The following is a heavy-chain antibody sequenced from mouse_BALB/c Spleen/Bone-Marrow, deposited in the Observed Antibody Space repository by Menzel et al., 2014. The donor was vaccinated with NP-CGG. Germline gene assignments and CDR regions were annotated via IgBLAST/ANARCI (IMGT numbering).Heavy chain of an antibody. CDR1: GFNIKDTY. CDR2: IDPANGNT. V-gene: IGHV14-3*02. D-gene: IGHD1-1*01. Sequence: VQLKESGAELVEPGASVKLSCTASGFNIKDTYMHWVRQGPEQGLEWIGRIDPANGNTKYDPKFQGKATITADTSSNTAYLQLSSLTSEDTAVYYCARGGSSYGWYFDVWGAGTTVTTSS. CDR3: ARGGSSYGWYFDV. J-gene: IGHJ1*01.